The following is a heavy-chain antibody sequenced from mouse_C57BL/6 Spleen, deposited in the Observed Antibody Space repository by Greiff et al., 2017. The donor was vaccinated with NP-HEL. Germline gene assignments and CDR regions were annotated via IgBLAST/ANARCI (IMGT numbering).Heavy chain of an antibody. CDR2: IYPGSGST. CDR3: AKLFITTEGYYAMDY. J-gene: IGHJ4*01. CDR1: GYTFTSYW. D-gene: IGHD1-1*01. Sequence: QLQQPGAELVKPGASVKMSCKASGYTFTSYWITWVKQRPGQGLEWIGDIYPGSGSTNYNEKFKSKATLTVDTSSSTAYMQLSSLTSEDSAVYYCAKLFITTEGYYAMDYWGQGTSVTVSS. V-gene: IGHV1-55*01.